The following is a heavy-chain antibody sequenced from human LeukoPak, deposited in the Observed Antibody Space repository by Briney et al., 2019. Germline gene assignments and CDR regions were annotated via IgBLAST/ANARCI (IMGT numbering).Heavy chain of an antibody. D-gene: IGHD3-3*01. Sequence: SVKVSCKASGGTFSSYAISWVRQAPGQGLEWMGGIIPIFGTANYAQKFQGRVTITTDESTSTAYMELSSLRSEDTAVYYCVIGLPDQYYDFWSGYRPGPFDYWGQGTLVTVSS. CDR3: VIGLPDQYYDFWSGYRPGPFDY. V-gene: IGHV1-69*05. CDR2: IIPIFGTA. J-gene: IGHJ4*02. CDR1: GGTFSSYA.